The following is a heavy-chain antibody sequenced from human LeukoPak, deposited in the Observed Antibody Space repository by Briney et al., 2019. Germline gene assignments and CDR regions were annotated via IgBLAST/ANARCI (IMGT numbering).Heavy chain of an antibody. J-gene: IGHJ3*02. CDR1: GFTFTTSW. Sequence: GGSLRLSCAASGFTFTTSWMLWVRQAPGKGLVWVSRINSDGSTTTYADSVKGRFTISRDNAKNTLYLQMNSLRGEDTAVYYCARVLGAAAGLRAFDIWGQGTLVFVSS. CDR2: INSDGSTT. CDR3: ARVLGAAAGLRAFDI. D-gene: IGHD6-13*01. V-gene: IGHV3-74*01.